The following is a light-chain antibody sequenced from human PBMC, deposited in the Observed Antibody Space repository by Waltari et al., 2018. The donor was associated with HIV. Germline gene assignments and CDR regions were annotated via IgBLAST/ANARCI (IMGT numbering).Light chain of an antibody. V-gene: IGLV3-21*02. J-gene: IGLJ2*01. CDR2: DDG. Sequence: SYVLTQPPSVSVAPGQTATITCGANNIGSESVHLYQQKPGQAPVLVVYDDGDRPSGIPERFSGSNSGNTATLTISRVEAGDEANYFCQVCDSSTDHPVFGGGTKLTVL. CDR3: QVCDSSTDHPV. CDR1: NIGSES.